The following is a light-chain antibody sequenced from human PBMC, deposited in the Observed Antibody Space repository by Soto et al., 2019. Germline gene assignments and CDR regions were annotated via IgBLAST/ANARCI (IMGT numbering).Light chain of an antibody. Sequence: ENVLTQSPGTLSLSPGERATLSCRASQSVSSNFLAWYQQKPGQAPRLLIYGASNRATGIPDRFSGSGSGTDFTLTISSLQPEDFATYYCQQANSFPRTFGQGTKVEIK. J-gene: IGKJ1*01. CDR1: QSVSSNF. V-gene: IGKV3-20*01. CDR3: QQANSFPRT. CDR2: GAS.